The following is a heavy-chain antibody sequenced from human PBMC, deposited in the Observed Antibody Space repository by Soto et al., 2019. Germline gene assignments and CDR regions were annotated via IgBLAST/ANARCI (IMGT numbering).Heavy chain of an antibody. J-gene: IGHJ5*02. V-gene: IGHV1-69*13. Sequence: SVKVSCKASGGTFSSYAIRWVRQTPGQGLEWMGGIIPIFGTANYAQKFQGRVTITADESTSTAYMELSSLRSEDTAVYYCAREPYYYDSSGTNWFDPWGQGTLVTVSS. D-gene: IGHD3-22*01. CDR2: IIPIFGTA. CDR1: GGTFSSYA. CDR3: AREPYYYDSSGTNWFDP.